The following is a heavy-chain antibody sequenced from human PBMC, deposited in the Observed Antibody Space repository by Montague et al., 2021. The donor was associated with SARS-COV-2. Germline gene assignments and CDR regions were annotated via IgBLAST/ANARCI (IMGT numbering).Heavy chain of an antibody. Sequence: SLRLSCAASGFTFSSYEMNWVRQAPGKGLEWVSYITSSGSTIYYADSVKGRFTISRDNAKNSLFLQMNSLRAEDTAVYYCARDLRDYDILTGYLWGQGTLVTDSS. CDR1: GFTFSSYE. D-gene: IGHD3-9*01. V-gene: IGHV3-48*03. CDR2: ITSSGSTI. J-gene: IGHJ4*02. CDR3: ARDLRDYDILTGYL.